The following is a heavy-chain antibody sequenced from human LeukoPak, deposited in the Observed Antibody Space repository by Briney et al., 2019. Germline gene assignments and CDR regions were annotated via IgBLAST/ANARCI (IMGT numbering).Heavy chain of an antibody. J-gene: IGHJ5*02. V-gene: IGHV3-48*01. CDR1: GFGFRTYA. Sequence: GGSPRLSCAASGFGFRTYAMNWVRQAPGKGLEWVAYISSSNNIYYAASVKGRFTISRDNAKDSLFLRMNSLRAEDTAVYFCARGTGGSWGQGTLVIVSS. CDR3: ARGTGGS. CDR2: ISSSNNI. D-gene: IGHD6-25*01.